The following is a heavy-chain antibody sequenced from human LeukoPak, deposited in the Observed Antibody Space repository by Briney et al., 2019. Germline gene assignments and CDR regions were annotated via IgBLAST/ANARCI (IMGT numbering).Heavy chain of an antibody. CDR2: IIPILGIA. CDR1: GGTFSSYA. Sequence: GASVKVSCKASGGTFSSYAISWVRQAPGQGLEWMGRIIPILGIANYAQKFQGRVTITADKSTGTAYMELSSLRSEDTAVYYCAREPGPSAAAATGYWGQGTLVTVSS. D-gene: IGHD6-13*01. J-gene: IGHJ4*02. V-gene: IGHV1-69*04. CDR3: AREPGPSAAAATGY.